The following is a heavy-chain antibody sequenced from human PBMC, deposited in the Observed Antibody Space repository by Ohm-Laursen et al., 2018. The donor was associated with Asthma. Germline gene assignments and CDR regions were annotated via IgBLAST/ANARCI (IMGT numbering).Heavy chain of an antibody. D-gene: IGHD3-3*01. CDR2: IIPIFGTA. CDR3: AREMWTPYGITIFGVVTGFDY. V-gene: IGHV1-69*01. CDR1: GGTFSSYA. J-gene: IGHJ4*02. Sequence: VSSVKVSCKASGGTFSSYAISWVRQAPGQGLEWMGGIIPIFGTANYAQKFQGRVTITADESTSTVYMELSSLRSEDTAVYYCAREMWTPYGITIFGVVTGFDYWGQGTLVTVSS.